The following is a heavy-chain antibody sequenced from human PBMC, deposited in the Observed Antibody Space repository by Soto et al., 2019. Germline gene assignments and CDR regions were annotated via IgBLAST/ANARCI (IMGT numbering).Heavy chain of an antibody. CDR2: ISDSGTIT. Sequence: EVQLLESGGGLLQPGGSLRLSCVASGFTINNFAMNWVRQAPGRGLEWVSSISDSGTITFYADSVKGRFNISRDNSKNAVFLQVNSLRGDDTAVYYCAKGGEAWNHYERWFETWGQGTQVIVSS. CDR1: GFTINNFA. D-gene: IGHD3-22*01. CDR3: AKGGEAWNHYERWFET. J-gene: IGHJ5*02. V-gene: IGHV3-23*01.